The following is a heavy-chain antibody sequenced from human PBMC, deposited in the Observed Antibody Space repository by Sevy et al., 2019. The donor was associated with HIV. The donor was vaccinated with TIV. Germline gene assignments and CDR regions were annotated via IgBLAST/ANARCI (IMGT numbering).Heavy chain of an antibody. J-gene: IGHJ4*02. CDR3: AKDGYSSGLLYYFDH. CDR2: ISVSGRL. D-gene: IGHD6-19*01. Sequence: GGSLRLSCAASGFKFDNYAVAWVRQAPGQGLVWVSAISVSGRLSYADSVKGRFTISRDSSKKMIYLHLNSLRADDTATYYCAKDGYSSGLLYYFDHWGQGTLVTVSS. V-gene: IGHV3-23*01. CDR1: GFKFDNYA.